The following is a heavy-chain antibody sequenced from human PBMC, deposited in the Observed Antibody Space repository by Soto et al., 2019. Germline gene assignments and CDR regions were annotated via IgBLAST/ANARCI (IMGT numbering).Heavy chain of an antibody. CDR3: VKAVYLLDFDY. CDR2: ISGTGGNT. Sequence: LRLSCAASGFTFSSYAMTWVRQGPGKGLEWVSTISGTGGNTYYADSVKGRFTISRDNSKNTVYLQMNSLRAEDTAVYYCVKAVYLLDFDYWGQGTLVTVSS. J-gene: IGHJ4*02. V-gene: IGHV3-23*01. CDR1: GFTFSSYA. D-gene: IGHD1-20*01.